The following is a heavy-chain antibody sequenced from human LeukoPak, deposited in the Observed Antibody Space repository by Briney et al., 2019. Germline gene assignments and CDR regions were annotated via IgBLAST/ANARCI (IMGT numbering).Heavy chain of an antibody. D-gene: IGHD6-6*01. J-gene: IGHJ4*02. Sequence: GGSLRLSCAASGITFSSYGMHWVRQAPGKGLEWVAFIRYDGSNKYYSDSVKGRFTISRDNSKNTLYLQMNSLRAEDTAVYYCAKGEYNSSAMDYWGQGTPVTAPS. V-gene: IGHV3-30*02. CDR3: AKGEYNSSAMDY. CDR2: IRYDGSNK. CDR1: GITFSSYG.